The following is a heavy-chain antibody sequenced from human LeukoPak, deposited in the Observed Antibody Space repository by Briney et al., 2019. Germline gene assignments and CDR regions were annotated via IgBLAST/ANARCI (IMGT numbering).Heavy chain of an antibody. CDR1: GYTFTSYG. Sequence: ASVKVSCKASGYTFTSYGISWVRQAPGQGLEWMGWMSANSGNALYAQKFQGRVTMTRNTSISTAYMELSSLRSEDTAVYYCARSDVDIVATIISYYMDVWGKGTTVTVSS. CDR2: MSANSGNA. D-gene: IGHD5-12*01. V-gene: IGHV1-8*02. J-gene: IGHJ6*03. CDR3: ARSDVDIVATIISYYMDV.